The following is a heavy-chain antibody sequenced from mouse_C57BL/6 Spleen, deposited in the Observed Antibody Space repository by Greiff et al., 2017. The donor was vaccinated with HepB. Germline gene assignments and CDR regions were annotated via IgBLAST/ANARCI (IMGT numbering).Heavy chain of an antibody. J-gene: IGHJ2*01. CDR2: TDPANGNT. Sequence: EVQLQQSGAELVKPAASLKLSCTASGYNIKDIYIHWVKQRPEKGLERIRRTDPANGNTTYDPKFQGKATITADTSSNTAYLQLSSLTSEDTAVYDCRISTINAWGQGTTLTVSS. CDR1: GYNIKDIY. CDR3: RISTINA. D-gene: IGHD5-2*01. V-gene: IGHV14-3*02.